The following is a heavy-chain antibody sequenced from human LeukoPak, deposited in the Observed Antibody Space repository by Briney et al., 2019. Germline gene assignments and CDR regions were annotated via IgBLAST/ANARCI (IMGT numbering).Heavy chain of an antibody. CDR2: INTETGNP. Sequence: ASVKVSFKASGYTFTSYYMHWVRQAPGQGLEWMGWINTETGNPTYAQGFTGRFVFSLDTSVSTAYLQISSLKAEDTAMYYCARAARFDSSGWTSFYYYYYMDVWGKGTTVTVSS. V-gene: IGHV7-4-1*02. D-gene: IGHD6-19*01. J-gene: IGHJ6*03. CDR1: GYTFTSYY. CDR3: ARAARFDSSGWTSFYYYYYMDV.